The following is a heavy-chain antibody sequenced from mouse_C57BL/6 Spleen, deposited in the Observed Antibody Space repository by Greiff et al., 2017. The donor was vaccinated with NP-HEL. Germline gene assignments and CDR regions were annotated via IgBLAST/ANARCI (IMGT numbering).Heavy chain of an antibody. D-gene: IGHD1-1*01. Sequence: QVQLQQPGAELVKPGASVKLSCKASGYTFTSYWMHWVKQRPGQGLEWIGMIHPNSGSTNYNEKFKSKATLTVDKSSSTAYMQLSSLTSEDSAVYYCARGNYYGSRRLSDYAMDYWGQGTSVTVSS. CDR3: ARGNYYGSRRLSDYAMDY. CDR1: GYTFTSYW. V-gene: IGHV1-64*01. J-gene: IGHJ4*01. CDR2: IHPNSGST.